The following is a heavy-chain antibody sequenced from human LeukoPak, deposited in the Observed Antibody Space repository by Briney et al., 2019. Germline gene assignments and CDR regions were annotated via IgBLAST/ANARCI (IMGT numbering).Heavy chain of an antibody. CDR1: GGTFSSYA. CDR3: ARDPTPYSSSWPTLGG. D-gene: IGHD6-13*01. J-gene: IGHJ4*02. V-gene: IGHV1-69*13. CDR2: IIPIFGTA. Sequence: EASVKVSCKASGGTFSSYAISWVRQAPGQGLEWMGGIIPIFGTANYAQKFQGRVTITADESTSTAYMELSSLRSEDTAVYYCARDPTPYSSSWPTLGGWGQGTLVTVSS.